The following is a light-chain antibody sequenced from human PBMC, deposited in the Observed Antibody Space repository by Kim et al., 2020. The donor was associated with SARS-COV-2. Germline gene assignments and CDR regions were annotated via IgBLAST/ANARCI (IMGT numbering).Light chain of an antibody. CDR1: QSISSN. V-gene: IGKV3-15*01. J-gene: IGKJ1*01. CDR3: QQYNKWLTWT. Sequence: EIVMAQSPATLSVSSGERATLSCRASQSISSNLAWYQQKPGQAPRLLIYGASTRATGIPARFSGSGSGTEFTLTISSLQSEDSAVYYCQQYNKWLTWTFGQGTKVDIK. CDR2: GAS.